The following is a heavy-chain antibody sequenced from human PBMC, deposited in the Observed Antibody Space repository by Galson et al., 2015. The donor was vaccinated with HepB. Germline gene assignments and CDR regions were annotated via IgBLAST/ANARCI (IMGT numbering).Heavy chain of an antibody. CDR3: ARADYDFWSGYYDY. CDR2: INPNSGGT. D-gene: IGHD3-3*01. CDR1: GYTFTGYY. J-gene: IGHJ4*02. Sequence: SVKVSCKASGYTFTGYYMHWVRQAPGQGLEWMGWINPNSGGTNYAQKFQGRVTMTRDTSISTAYMELSRLRSDDTAVYYCARADYDFWSGYYDYWGQGTLVTVSS. V-gene: IGHV1-2*02.